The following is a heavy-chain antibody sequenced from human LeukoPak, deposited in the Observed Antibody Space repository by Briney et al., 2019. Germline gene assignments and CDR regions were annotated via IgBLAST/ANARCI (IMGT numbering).Heavy chain of an antibody. D-gene: IGHD2-21*01. V-gene: IGHV4-59*08. J-gene: IGHJ4*02. CDR1: GGSFSTFY. CDR2: ISYTGST. Sequence: PSETLSLTCTVSGGSFSTFYGSWIRQPPGKGLEWIGYISYTGSTNYNPSLKSRVTISVDTSKNQFSLKVTSVTAADTAVYYCARAIGIYSSSDYWGQGTLVTVSS. CDR3: ARAIGIYSSSDY.